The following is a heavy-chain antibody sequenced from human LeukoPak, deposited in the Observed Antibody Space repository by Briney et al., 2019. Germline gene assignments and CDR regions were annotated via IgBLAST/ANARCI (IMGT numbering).Heavy chain of an antibody. Sequence: GGSLRLSCAASGFTFSSYAMHWVRQAPGKGLEWVAVISYDGSNKYYADSVKGRFTISRDNSKNTLYLQMNSLRAEDTAVYYCARDRALAAAGPFDYWGQGTLVTVSS. D-gene: IGHD6-13*01. CDR2: ISYDGSNK. V-gene: IGHV3-30-3*01. CDR3: ARDRALAAAGPFDY. J-gene: IGHJ4*02. CDR1: GFTFSSYA.